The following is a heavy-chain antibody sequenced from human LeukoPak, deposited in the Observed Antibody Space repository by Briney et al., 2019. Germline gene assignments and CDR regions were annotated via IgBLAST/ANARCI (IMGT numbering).Heavy chain of an antibody. J-gene: IGHJ4*02. V-gene: IGHV3-30*02. Sequence: GGSLRLSCAASGFTFSNYGMHWVRQAPGNRLEWVAFIRYDGSNIYYADSVKGRFAISRDNSKNTLYLQMNSLRAEDTAIYYCANGPHYQILTGFYKVRSHLDYWGQGTLVTVSS. CDR3: ANGPHYQILTGFYKVRSHLDY. D-gene: IGHD3-9*01. CDR2: IRYDGSNI. CDR1: GFTFSNYG.